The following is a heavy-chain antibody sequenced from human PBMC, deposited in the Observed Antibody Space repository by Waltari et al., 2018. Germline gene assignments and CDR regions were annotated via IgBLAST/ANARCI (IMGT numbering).Heavy chain of an antibody. V-gene: IGHV4-34*01. CDR3: ARHLDYDFWSGYRTPWGLDY. Sequence: QVQLQQWGAGLLKPSETLSLTCAVYRGSFSGYYWSWIRQPPGKGLEWIGEINHSGSTNYNPSLKSRVTISVDTSKNQFSLKLSSVTAADTAVYYCARHLDYDFWSGYRTPWGLDYWGQGTLVTVSS. D-gene: IGHD3-3*01. J-gene: IGHJ4*02. CDR2: INHSGST. CDR1: RGSFSGYY.